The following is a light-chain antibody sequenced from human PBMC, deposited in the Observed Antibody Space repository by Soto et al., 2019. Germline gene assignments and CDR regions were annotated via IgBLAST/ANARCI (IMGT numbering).Light chain of an antibody. CDR1: ESLSPHS. CDR3: QQFQSSLRP. V-gene: IGKV3-20*01. J-gene: IGKJ1*01. Sequence: ALTQQPGNVSLSTGETATLSCRASESLSPHSIAWYQQKPGQAPRLLIYGPSGRATGIPDRISGSGSGTDFTPTISGLEPEDFAMYYCQQFQSSLRPFGQGSMV. CDR2: GPS.